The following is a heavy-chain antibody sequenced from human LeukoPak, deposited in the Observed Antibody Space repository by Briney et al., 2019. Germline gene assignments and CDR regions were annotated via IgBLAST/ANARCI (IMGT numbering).Heavy chain of an antibody. CDR1: GFTVSVNY. Sequence: PGGSLRLSCAASGFTVSVNYMSWVRQAPGKGLEWVSVLYSSGTTNYADSVKGRFTISRDNSENTLHLQMISLRAEDTAVYYCAAKGNGYSGSYVFAHWGQGTLVTVSS. J-gene: IGHJ4*02. D-gene: IGHD1-26*01. CDR3: AAKGNGYSGSYVFAH. V-gene: IGHV3-66*01. CDR2: LYSSGTT.